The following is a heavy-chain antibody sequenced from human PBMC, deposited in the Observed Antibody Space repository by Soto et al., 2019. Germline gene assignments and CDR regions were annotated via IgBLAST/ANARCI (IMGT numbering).Heavy chain of an antibody. CDR1: GFIFSDQY. Sequence: GGALRLSCAASGFIFSDQYMDWVRQAPGKGLEWVGRIRKKVNSYTTEYAASVKGRFTVSRDDSKNSLYLQMNSLKTEDTAIYYCARDLGGAPYVDLWGRGTLVTVSS. CDR2: IRKKVNSYTT. J-gene: IGHJ2*01. V-gene: IGHV3-72*01. D-gene: IGHD3-16*01. CDR3: ARDLGGAPYVDL.